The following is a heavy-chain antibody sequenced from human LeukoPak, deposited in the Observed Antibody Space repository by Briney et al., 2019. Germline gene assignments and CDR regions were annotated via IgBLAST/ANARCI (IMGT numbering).Heavy chain of an antibody. Sequence: SETLSLTCTVSGGSISSYYWSWIRQPPGKGLEWIGYIYYSGSTNYNPSLKSRVTISVDTSKNQFSLKLSSVTAADTAVYYCARLRYSSRYYYYYGMDVWGQGTTVTVSS. CDR1: GGSISSYY. J-gene: IGHJ6*02. CDR3: ARLRYSSRYYYYYGMDV. D-gene: IGHD2-15*01. CDR2: IYYSGST. V-gene: IGHV4-59*08.